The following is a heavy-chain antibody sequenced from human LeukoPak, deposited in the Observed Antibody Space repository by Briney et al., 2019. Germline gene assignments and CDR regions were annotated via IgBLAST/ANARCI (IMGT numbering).Heavy chain of an antibody. CDR2: MNPNSGNT. V-gene: IGHV1-8*03. CDR3: ARGNVLRFLEWLFSAFDI. D-gene: IGHD3-3*01. J-gene: IGHJ3*02. Sequence: ASVKVSCKASGYTFTSYDINWVRQATGQGLEWMGWMNPNSGNTGYAQKFQGRVTITRNTSISTAYMKLSSLRSEDTAVYYCARGNVLRFLEWLFSAFDIWGQGTMVTVSS. CDR1: GYTFTSYD.